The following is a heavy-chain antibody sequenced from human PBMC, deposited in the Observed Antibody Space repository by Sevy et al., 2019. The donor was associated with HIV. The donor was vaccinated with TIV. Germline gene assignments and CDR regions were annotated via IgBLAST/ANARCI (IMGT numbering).Heavy chain of an antibody. J-gene: IGHJ4*02. CDR3: AKGDSSGYYYVRGVIDY. V-gene: IGHV3-23*01. CDR1: GFTFSSYA. CDR2: ISGSGGST. Sequence: GGSLRLSCAASGFTFSSYAMSWVRQAPGKGLEWVSAISGSGGSTYYADSVKGRFTISRDNSKNTLYLQMNNLRAEDTAVYYCAKGDSSGYYYVRGVIDYWGQGTLVTVSS. D-gene: IGHD3-22*01.